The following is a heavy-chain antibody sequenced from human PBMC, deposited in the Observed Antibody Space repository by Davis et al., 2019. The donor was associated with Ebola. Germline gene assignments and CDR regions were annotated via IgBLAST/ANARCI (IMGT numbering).Heavy chain of an antibody. CDR3: ARGWLRSKFDY. CDR1: GDSVSGGSGG. Sequence: HSQTLSLTCAISGDSVSGGSGGWNWIRQSPSRGLEWLGRTYYNSKWNNDYAVSVKSRITINPDTSRNHFSLQLNSVTPEDTAVYYCARGWLRSKFDYWGRGTLVTVSS. D-gene: IGHD5-12*01. V-gene: IGHV6-1*01. CDR2: TYYNSKWNN. J-gene: IGHJ4*02.